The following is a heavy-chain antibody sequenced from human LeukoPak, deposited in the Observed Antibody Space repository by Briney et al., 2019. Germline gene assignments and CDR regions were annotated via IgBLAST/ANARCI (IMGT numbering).Heavy chain of an antibody. J-gene: IGHJ4*01. V-gene: IGHV3-30*04. Sequence: PGRSLRLSCAASGFTFSSYAMHWVRQAPGKGLEWLSVIPYDGSSKYYADSVKGRFTISRDNSKNTLYLQMTSLRPEDTALYYCSTEPRSLLYWGHGTLVTVSS. CDR1: GFTFSSYA. D-gene: IGHD4-17*01. CDR3: STEPRSLLY. CDR2: IPYDGSSK.